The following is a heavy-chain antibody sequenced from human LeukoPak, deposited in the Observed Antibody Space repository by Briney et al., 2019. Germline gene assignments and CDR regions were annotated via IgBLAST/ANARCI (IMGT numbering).Heavy chain of an antibody. CDR2: ISGSGGST. Sequence: GGSLRLSCAASGFTFSSYAMSWVRQAPGKGLEWVSAISGSGGSTYYADSVKGRFTISRDNSKNTLYLQMNSLRAEDTAVYYCAKGPYSSGRRGIYFQHWGQGTLVTVSS. CDR3: AKGPYSSGRRGIYFQH. D-gene: IGHD6-19*01. CDR1: GFTFSSYA. V-gene: IGHV3-23*01. J-gene: IGHJ1*01.